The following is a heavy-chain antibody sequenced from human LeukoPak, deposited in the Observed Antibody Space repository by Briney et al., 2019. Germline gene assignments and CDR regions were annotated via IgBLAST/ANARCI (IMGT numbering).Heavy chain of an antibody. CDR1: GGSFSGYY. CDR2: INHSGST. CDR3: ANSPRGGATSAFDF. J-gene: IGHJ3*01. V-gene: IGHV4-34*01. Sequence: SETLSLTCAVYGGSFSGYYWSWIRQPPGKGPEWIGEINHSGSTNYNPSLKSRVTISVDTSKNQFSLKLSSVTAADTAVYYCANSPRGGATSAFDFWGQGTIVNVFS. D-gene: IGHD1-26*01.